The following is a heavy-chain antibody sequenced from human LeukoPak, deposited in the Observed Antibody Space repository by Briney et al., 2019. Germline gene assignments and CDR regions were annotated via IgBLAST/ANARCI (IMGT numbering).Heavy chain of an antibody. CDR2: ISSSSSYI. D-gene: IGHD3-22*01. J-gene: IGHJ4*02. Sequence: GGSLRLSCAASEFTFSNYGMHWVRQAPGKGLEWVSSISSSSSYIYYADSMKGRFTISRDNAKNSLYLQMNSLRAEDTAVYYCAKSYYYDSSDYWGQGTLVTVSS. V-gene: IGHV3-21*01. CDR1: EFTFSNYG. CDR3: AKSYYYDSSDY.